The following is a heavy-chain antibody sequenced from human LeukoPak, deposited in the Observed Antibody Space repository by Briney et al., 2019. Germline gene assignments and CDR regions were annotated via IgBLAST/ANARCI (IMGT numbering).Heavy chain of an antibody. CDR1: GFTFSSYA. J-gene: IGHJ1*01. CDR3: ARVRSAYCGGDCDRPAFEYFQH. CDR2: ISYDGSNK. V-gene: IGHV3-30-3*01. D-gene: IGHD2-21*02. Sequence: PGGSLRLSCAASGFTFSSYAMHWVRQAPGKGLEWVAVISYDGSNKYYADSVKGRFTISRDNSKNTLYLQMNSLRAEDTAVYYCARVRSAYCGGDCDRPAFEYFQHWGQGTLVTVSS.